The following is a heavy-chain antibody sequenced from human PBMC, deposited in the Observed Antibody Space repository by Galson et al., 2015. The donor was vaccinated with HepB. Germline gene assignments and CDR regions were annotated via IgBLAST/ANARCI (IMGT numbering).Heavy chain of an antibody. V-gene: IGHV3-9*01. CDR1: GFTFHDYA. CDR2: ISWNSGSL. Sequence: SLRLSCAASGFTFHDYAMYWVRQAPGKGLEWVSGISWNSGSLGYADSVRGRFTIFTDSAKNSLYLEMNNLRAEDTALYYCVATLMFTFGGPYRLPHFGTDVWGQGTTVIVSS. CDR3: VATLMFTFGGPYRLPHFGTDV. D-gene: IGHD3-16*01. J-gene: IGHJ6*02.